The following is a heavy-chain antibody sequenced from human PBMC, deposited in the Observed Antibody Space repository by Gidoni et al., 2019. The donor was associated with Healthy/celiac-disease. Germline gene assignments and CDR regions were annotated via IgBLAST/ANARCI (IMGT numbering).Heavy chain of an antibody. Sequence: QVQLQQWGAGLLKPSETLSLTCAVYGGSFRGYFWSWIRQPPGKGLEWKGLEWIGDIDDSGSTNYNPSLKSRVTISVDTSKNQFSLKLSSVTAADTAVYYCARGRAPPRRGGGYDFKNPRWFDPWGQGTLVTVSS. J-gene: IGHJ5*02. CDR1: GGSFRGYF. V-gene: IGHV4-34*01. CDR2: IDDSGST. CDR3: ARGRAPPRRGGGYDFKNPRWFDP. D-gene: IGHD5-12*01.